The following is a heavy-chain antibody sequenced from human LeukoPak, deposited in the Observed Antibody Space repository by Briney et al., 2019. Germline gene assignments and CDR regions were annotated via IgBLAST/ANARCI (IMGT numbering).Heavy chain of an antibody. V-gene: IGHV1-2*02. Sequence: ASVKVSCKASGYTFTGYYMHWVQQGPGQGLEWLGWINPNSGGTNYAQKFQGRVTMTRDTSISTAYMELSRLRSDDTAVYYCARVKYGDYEYDAFDIWGQGTVVTVSS. CDR1: GYTFTGYY. D-gene: IGHD4-17*01. CDR2: INPNSGGT. J-gene: IGHJ3*02. CDR3: ARVKYGDYEYDAFDI.